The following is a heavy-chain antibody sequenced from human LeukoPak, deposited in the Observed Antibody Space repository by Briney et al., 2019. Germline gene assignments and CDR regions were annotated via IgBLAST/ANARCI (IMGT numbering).Heavy chain of an antibody. CDR2: IYHSGST. D-gene: IGHD2-2*01. J-gene: IGHJ4*02. Sequence: SETLSLTCAVSGGSISSSNWWSWVRQPPGKGLEWIGEIYHSGSTNYNPSLKSRVTISVDKSKNQFSLKLSSVTAADTAVYYCATPSVYCSSTSCPGDYWGQGTLVTVSS. V-gene: IGHV4-4*02. CDR3: ATPSVYCSSTSCPGDY. CDR1: GGSISSSNW.